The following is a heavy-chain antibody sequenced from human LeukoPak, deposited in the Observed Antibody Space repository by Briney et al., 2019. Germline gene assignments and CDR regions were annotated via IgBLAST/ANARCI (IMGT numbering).Heavy chain of an antibody. CDR3: AKDNLYLSRGYYYMDV. D-gene: IGHD2/OR15-2a*01. V-gene: IGHV3-30*18. CDR2: ISYDGSNK. J-gene: IGHJ6*03. CDR1: GFTFSSYG. Sequence: GRSLRLSCAAAGFTFSSYGMHWVRQAPGKGLEWVAVISYDGSNKYYADSVKGRFTISRDNSKNTLYLQMNSLRAEDRAVYYCAKDNLYLSRGYYYMDVWGKGTTVTVSS.